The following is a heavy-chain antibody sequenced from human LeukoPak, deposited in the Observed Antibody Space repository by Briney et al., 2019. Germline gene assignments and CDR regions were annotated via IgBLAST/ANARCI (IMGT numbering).Heavy chain of an antibody. V-gene: IGHV4-39*01. Sequence: PSETLSLTCTVSVGSISSSSYYWGWIRQPPGKGLEWIGSIYYSGSTYYNPSLKRRVTISVDTSKNQFSLKLSSVTAADTAVYYCARHRVVTYYYYYMDVWVKGTTVTVSS. D-gene: IGHD3-22*01. CDR1: VGSISSSSYY. CDR2: IYYSGST. J-gene: IGHJ6*03. CDR3: ARHRVVTYYYYYMDV.